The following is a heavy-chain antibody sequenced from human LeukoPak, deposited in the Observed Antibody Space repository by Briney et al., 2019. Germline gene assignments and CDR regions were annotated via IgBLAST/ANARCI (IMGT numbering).Heavy chain of an antibody. D-gene: IGHD5-18*01. CDR1: GGTFSSYA. Sequence: GASAKVSCKASGGTFSSYAISWVRQAPGQGLEWMGGIIPIFGTANYAQKFQGRVTITADESTSTAYMELSSLRSEDTAVYYCAREGLGGEIQLWRNNNWFDPWGQGTLVTVSS. V-gene: IGHV1-69*13. CDR2: IIPIFGTA. J-gene: IGHJ5*02. CDR3: AREGLGGEIQLWRNNNWFDP.